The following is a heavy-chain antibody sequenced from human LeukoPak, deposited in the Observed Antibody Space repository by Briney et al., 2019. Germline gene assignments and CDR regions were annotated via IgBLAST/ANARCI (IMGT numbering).Heavy chain of an antibody. CDR1: GGSFSGYY. V-gene: IGHV4-34*01. CDR2: INHSGST. D-gene: IGHD3-3*02. J-gene: IGHJ3*02. Sequence: SETLSLTCAVYGGSFSGYYWSWIRQPPGKGLEWIGEINHSGSTNYNPSLKSRVTISVDTSKNQFSLKLSSVTAADTAVYYCARGYPFLGAFDIWGQGTMVTVSS. CDR3: ARGYPFLGAFDI.